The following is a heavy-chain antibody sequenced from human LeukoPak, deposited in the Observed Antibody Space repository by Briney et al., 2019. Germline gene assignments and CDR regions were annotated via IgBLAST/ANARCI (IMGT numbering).Heavy chain of an antibody. J-gene: IGHJ3*02. CDR2: INPSGGST. CDR1: GYTFTSYY. V-gene: IGHV1-46*01. CDR3: ATHCSSTSCPFDAFDI. D-gene: IGHD2-2*01. Sequence: ASVTVSCKASGYTFTSYYMHWVRQPPAQGLEWMGIINPSGGSTSYAQKFQGRVTMTRDTSTSTVYMELSSLRSEDTAVYYCATHCSSTSCPFDAFDIWGQGTMVTVSS.